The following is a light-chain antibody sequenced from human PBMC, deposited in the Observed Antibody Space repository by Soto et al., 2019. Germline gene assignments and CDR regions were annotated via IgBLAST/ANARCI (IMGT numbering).Light chain of an antibody. CDR2: GAS. CDR1: QSVGSNY. J-gene: IGKJ2*01. CDR3: QQYGSSPPYT. Sequence: EIVLTQSPGTLSLSPGERATLSCRASQSVGSNYLAWYQQKPGQAPRLLIYGASSRASGIPARFSGSGSGTDFTISISRLEPEDFAVYYCQQYGSSPPYTFGQGTKLEIK. V-gene: IGKV3-20*01.